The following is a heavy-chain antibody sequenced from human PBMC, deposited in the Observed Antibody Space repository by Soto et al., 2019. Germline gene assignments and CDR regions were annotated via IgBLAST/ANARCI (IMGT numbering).Heavy chain of an antibody. CDR3: AREGYYDILTGYSP. D-gene: IGHD3-9*01. Sequence: SETLSLTCTVSGGSISSGGYYWGWIRQHPGKGLEWIGYVYYSGSTYYNPSLKSRVTISVDTSKNQFSLKLSSVTAADTAVYYCAREGYYDILTGYSPWGQGTLVTVSS. CDR1: GGSISSGGYY. CDR2: VYYSGST. J-gene: IGHJ5*02. V-gene: IGHV4-31*03.